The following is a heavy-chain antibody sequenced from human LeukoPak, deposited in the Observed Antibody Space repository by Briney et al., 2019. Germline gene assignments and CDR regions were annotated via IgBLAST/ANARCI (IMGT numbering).Heavy chain of an antibody. CDR1: GGSISSYY. J-gene: IGHJ4*02. V-gene: IGHV4-59*01. CDR2: IYYSGST. D-gene: IGHD5-24*01. Sequence: PSETLSLTCTVSGGSISSYYWSWIRQPPGKGLEWIGYIYYSGSTNYNPSLKSRVTISVDTSKNQFSLKLSSVTAADTAVYYCARDGRWQQLVSDYWGQGTLVTVSS. CDR3: ARDGRWQQLVSDY.